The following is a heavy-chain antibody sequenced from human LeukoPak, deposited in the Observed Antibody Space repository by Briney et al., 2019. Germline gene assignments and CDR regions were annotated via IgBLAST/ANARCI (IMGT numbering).Heavy chain of an antibody. Sequence: PGGSLRLSCAASGFTFSSYGMSWVRQAPGKGLEWVSAISGSGGSTYYADSVKGRFTISRDNSKNTLYLQMNSLRAEDTAVYYCAKGIQLWRKIIDYWGQGTLVTVSS. V-gene: IGHV3-23*01. J-gene: IGHJ4*02. D-gene: IGHD5-18*01. CDR3: AKGIQLWRKIIDY. CDR1: GFTFSSYG. CDR2: ISGSGGST.